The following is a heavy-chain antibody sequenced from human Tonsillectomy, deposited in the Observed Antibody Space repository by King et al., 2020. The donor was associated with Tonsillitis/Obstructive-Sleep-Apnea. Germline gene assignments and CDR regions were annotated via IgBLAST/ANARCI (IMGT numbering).Heavy chain of an antibody. J-gene: IGHJ6*03. CDR1: GFTFDAYT. Sequence: VQLVESGGVVVQPGGSLRLSCAASGFTFDAYTMHWVRQAPGKGLEWVSLISWDGDSTYYADSVKGRFTISRDNSKNSLYLQMNSLRTEDTALYYSARSMSYYYYMDVWGKGTTVPVPS. CDR3: ARSMSYYYYMDV. D-gene: IGHD2-2*01. V-gene: IGHV3-43*01. CDR2: ISWDGDST.